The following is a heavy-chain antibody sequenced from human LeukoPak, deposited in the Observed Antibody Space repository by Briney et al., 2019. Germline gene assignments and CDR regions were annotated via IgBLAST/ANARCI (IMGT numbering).Heavy chain of an antibody. J-gene: IGHJ4*02. Sequence: GASVKVSCKASGYSFSSFGISWVRQAPGQGLEWMGWISVYNGNIKHGQKFQGRVTMTTDTSTSTAYMELTSLRFDDTAVYYCARDPCGNPCFYFDLWGQGALVTVTA. CDR3: ARDPCGNPCFYFDL. V-gene: IGHV1-18*01. CDR2: ISVYNGNI. CDR1: GYSFSSFG. D-gene: IGHD1-1*01.